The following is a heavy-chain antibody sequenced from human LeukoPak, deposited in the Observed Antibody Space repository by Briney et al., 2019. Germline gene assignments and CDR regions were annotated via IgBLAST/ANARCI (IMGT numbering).Heavy chain of an antibody. CDR3: ARDFSIVVPKGEYYYYGMDV. D-gene: IGHD3-22*01. J-gene: IGHJ6*02. CDR1: GYTFTSYG. Sequence: ASVKVSCKASGYTFTSYGISWVRQAPGQGLEWMGWISAYNGNTNYAQKLQGRVTMTTDTSTSTAYMELRSLRSDDTAVYYCARDFSIVVPKGEYYYYGMDVWGQGTTVTVSS. V-gene: IGHV1-18*01. CDR2: ISAYNGNT.